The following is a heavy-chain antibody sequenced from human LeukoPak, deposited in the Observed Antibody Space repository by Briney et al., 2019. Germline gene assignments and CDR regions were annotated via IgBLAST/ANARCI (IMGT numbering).Heavy chain of an antibody. Sequence: ASVKVSCKASGYTFTGYYMHWVRQAPGQGLEWMGRINPNSGGTNYAQKFQGRVTMTRDTSISTAYMELSRLRSDDTAVYYCARDPNYGSGSYDYWGQGTLVTVSS. J-gene: IGHJ4*02. D-gene: IGHD3-10*01. CDR2: INPNSGGT. CDR3: ARDPNYGSGSYDY. V-gene: IGHV1-2*06. CDR1: GYTFTGYY.